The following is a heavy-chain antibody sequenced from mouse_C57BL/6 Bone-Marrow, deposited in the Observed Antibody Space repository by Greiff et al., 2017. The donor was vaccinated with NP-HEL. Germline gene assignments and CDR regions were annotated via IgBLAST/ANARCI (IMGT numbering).Heavy chain of an antibody. CDR3: TRGRPPYYFDY. V-gene: IGHV6-6*01. CDR1: GFTFSDAW. D-gene: IGHD6-1*01. J-gene: IGHJ2*01. CDR2: IRNKANNHAT. Sequence: EVKLVESGGGLVQPGGSMKLSCAASGFTFSDAWMDWVRQSPEKGLEWVAEIRNKANNHATYYAESVKGRFTISRDDSKSSVYLQMNSLRAEDTGIYYCTRGRPPYYFDYWGQGTTLTVSS.